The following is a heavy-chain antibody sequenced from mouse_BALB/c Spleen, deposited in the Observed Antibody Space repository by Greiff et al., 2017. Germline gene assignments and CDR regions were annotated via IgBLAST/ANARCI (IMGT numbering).Heavy chain of an antibody. CDR2: IWAGGST. J-gene: IGHJ4*01. CDR1: GFSLTSYG. CDR3: ARNWDVDYYAMDY. D-gene: IGHD4-1*01. V-gene: IGHV2-9*02. Sequence: QVQLKESGPGLVAPSQSLSITCTVSGFSLTSYGVHWVRQPPGKGLEWLGVIWAGGSTNYNSALMSRLSISKDNSKSQVFLKMNSLQTDDTAMYYCARNWDVDYYAMDYWGQGTSVTVSS.